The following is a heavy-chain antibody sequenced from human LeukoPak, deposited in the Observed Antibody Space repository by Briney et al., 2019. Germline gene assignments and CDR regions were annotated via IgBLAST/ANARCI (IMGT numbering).Heavy chain of an antibody. V-gene: IGHV3-7*01. CDR1: GFTFNSYW. Sequence: GGSLRLSCATSGFTFNSYWMTWVRQAPGKGLEWVANIKYDDSEKYLVESVKGRFTISRENAKNSVFLQMDSLRVEDTAMYYCARGRDASYWGQGTQVTVSS. J-gene: IGHJ4*02. CDR3: ARGRDASY. D-gene: IGHD2-2*01. CDR2: IKYDDSEK.